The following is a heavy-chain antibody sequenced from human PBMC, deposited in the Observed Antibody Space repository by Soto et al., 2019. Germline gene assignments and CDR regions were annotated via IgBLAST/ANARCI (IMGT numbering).Heavy chain of an antibody. CDR2: IYYSGST. V-gene: IGHV4-31*03. CDR1: GGSISSGGYY. D-gene: IGHD3-10*01. Sequence: TLSLTCTVSGGSISSGGYYWSWIRQHPGKGLEWIGYIYYSGSTYYNPSLKSRVTISVDTSKNQFSLKLSSVTAADTAVCYCARFQERGMFDPWCHGTLVTVSS. CDR3: ARFQERGMFDP. J-gene: IGHJ5*02.